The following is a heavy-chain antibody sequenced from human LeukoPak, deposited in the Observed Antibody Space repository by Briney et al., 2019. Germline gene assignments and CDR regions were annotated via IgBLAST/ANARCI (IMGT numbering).Heavy chain of an antibody. Sequence: GGSLRLSCAASGFTFEDYAMHWVRQVPGKGLEWVASLSWNSGVKHYADSVKGRFTISRDNAKNSLYLKMNSLKTEDAALYFCVKDMEVAGNYFDYWGQGTLVTVSS. CDR2: LSWNSGVK. J-gene: IGHJ4*02. D-gene: IGHD6-19*01. V-gene: IGHV3-9*01. CDR1: GFTFEDYA. CDR3: VKDMEVAGNYFDY.